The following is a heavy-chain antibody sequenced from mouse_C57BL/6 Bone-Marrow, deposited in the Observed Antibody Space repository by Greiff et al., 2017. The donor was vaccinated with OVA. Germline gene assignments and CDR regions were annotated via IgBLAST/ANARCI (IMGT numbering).Heavy chain of an antibody. V-gene: IGHV15-2*01. J-gene: IGHJ1*03. CDR3: ARSSRGLLIPFYWYFDV. CDR1: DSEVFPLAY. CDR2: ILPSIGRT. Sequence: VQLQQSGSELRSPGSSVKLSCKDFDSEVFPLAYMSWVRQKPGHGFEWIGGILPSIGRTIYGEKFEDKATLDADTLSNTAYLELNSLTSEDSAIYYCARSSRGLLIPFYWYFDVWGTGTTVTVSS. D-gene: IGHD2-3*01.